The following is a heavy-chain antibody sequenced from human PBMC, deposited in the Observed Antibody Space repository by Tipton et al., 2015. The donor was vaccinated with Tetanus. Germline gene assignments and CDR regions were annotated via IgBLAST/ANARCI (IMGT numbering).Heavy chain of an antibody. V-gene: IGHV4-31*03. J-gene: IGHJ4*02. CDR2: IYYSGST. CDR1: GGSISSGGYY. D-gene: IGHD4-17*01. CDR3: ARAPSQVGDLDY. Sequence: TLSLTCTVSGGSISSGGYYWSWIRQHPGKGLEWIGYIYYSGSTYYNPSLKSRVTISVDTSKNQFSLKLSSVTAADTAVYYCARAPSQVGDLDYWGQGTLVTVSS.